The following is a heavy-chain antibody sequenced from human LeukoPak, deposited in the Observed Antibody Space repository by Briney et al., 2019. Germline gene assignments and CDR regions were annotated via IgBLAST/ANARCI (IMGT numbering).Heavy chain of an antibody. CDR2: IYHSGST. V-gene: IGHV4-39*01. D-gene: IGHD2-8*01. CDR1: GGSISSSSYY. Sequence: SETLSLTCTVSGGSISSSSYYCGWIRQPPGKGLEWIGSIYHSGSTYYNPSLKSRVTLSVETSKNQFSLKPSSVTAADTAVYNCAGSTYDNWFDPWGQGTLVTVSS. J-gene: IGHJ5*02. CDR3: AGSTYDNWFDP.